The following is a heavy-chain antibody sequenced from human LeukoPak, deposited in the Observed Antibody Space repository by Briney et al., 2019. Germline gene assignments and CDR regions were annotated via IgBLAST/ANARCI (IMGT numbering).Heavy chain of an antibody. J-gene: IGHJ4*02. CDR3: GQLLEG. Sequence: PGGSLRLSCAASGFTLSGSAMHWVRQASGKGLEWVGHIRSKANSYTTTYAASVKGRFTISRDDSKNTAYLQMNSLKTEDTAIYYCGQLLEGWGQGTLVTVSS. V-gene: IGHV3-73*01. CDR1: GFTLSGSA. CDR2: IRSKANSYTT. D-gene: IGHD2-2*01.